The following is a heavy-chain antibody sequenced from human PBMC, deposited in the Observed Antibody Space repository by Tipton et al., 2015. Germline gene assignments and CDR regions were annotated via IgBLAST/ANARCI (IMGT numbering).Heavy chain of an antibody. CDR3: AREYYYDSSGYGY. CDR1: GFTFSSYG. D-gene: IGHD3-22*01. CDR2: IWYDGSNK. J-gene: IGHJ4*02. V-gene: IGHV3-33*01. Sequence: SLRLSCAASGFTFSSYGMHWVRQAPGKGLEWVAVIWYDGSNKHYADSVKGRFTISRDNSKNTLYLQMNSLRAEDTAVYYCAREYYYDSSGYGYWGQGALVTVSS.